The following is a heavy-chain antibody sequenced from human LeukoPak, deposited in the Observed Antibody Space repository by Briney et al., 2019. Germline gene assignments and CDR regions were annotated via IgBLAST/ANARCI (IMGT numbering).Heavy chain of an antibody. CDR1: GFTFSSYS. Sequence: GGSLRLSCAASGFTFSSYSMNWVRQAPGKGLEWVSVIYSGGSTYYADSVKGRFTISRDNSKNTLYLQMNSLRAEDTAVYYCASLTMIVVVNAFDIWGQGTMVTVSS. CDR2: IYSGGST. J-gene: IGHJ3*02. D-gene: IGHD3-22*01. CDR3: ASLTMIVVVNAFDI. V-gene: IGHV3-66*01.